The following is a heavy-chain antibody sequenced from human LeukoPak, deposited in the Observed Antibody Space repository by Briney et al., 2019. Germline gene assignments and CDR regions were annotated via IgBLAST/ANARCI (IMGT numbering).Heavy chain of an antibody. J-gene: IGHJ4*02. V-gene: IGHV1-69*05. CDR2: IIPIFGTA. CDR3: ARSLWYCSSTSCYTNGI. D-gene: IGHD2-2*02. Sequence: SVKVSCKASGGTFSSYAISWVRQAPGQGLERMGGIIPIFGTANYAQKFQGRVTITTDESTSTAYMELSSLRSEDTAVYYCARSLWYCSSTSCYTNGIWGQGTLVTVSS. CDR1: GGTFSSYA.